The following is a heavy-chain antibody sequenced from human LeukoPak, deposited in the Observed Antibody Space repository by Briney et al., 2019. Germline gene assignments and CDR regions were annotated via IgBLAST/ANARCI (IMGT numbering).Heavy chain of an antibody. Sequence: PGGSLRLSCAASGFTFSNYTVHWVRQAPGKGLEWVAVISYDGSNKYYADSVKGRFTISRDNSKNTLYLQMNSLRVEDTAVYYCARSYTSGWSRGFDLWGQGTLVIVSS. V-gene: IGHV3-30-3*01. CDR2: ISYDGSNK. D-gene: IGHD6-19*01. J-gene: IGHJ5*02. CDR1: GFTFSNYT. CDR3: ARSYTSGWSRGFDL.